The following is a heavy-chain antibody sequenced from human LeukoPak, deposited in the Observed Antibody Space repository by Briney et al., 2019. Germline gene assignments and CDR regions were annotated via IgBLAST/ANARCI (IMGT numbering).Heavy chain of an antibody. Sequence: PSETLSLTCTVSGGSISSSSYYWGWIRQPPGKGLEWIGSIYYSGSTYYNPSLKSRVTISVDTSKNQFSLKLSSVTAADTAVYYCARESEVWGSSFDWGQGTLVTVSS. D-gene: IGHD3-16*01. CDR3: ARESEVWGSSFD. V-gene: IGHV4-39*07. J-gene: IGHJ4*02. CDR1: GGSISSSSYY. CDR2: IYYSGST.